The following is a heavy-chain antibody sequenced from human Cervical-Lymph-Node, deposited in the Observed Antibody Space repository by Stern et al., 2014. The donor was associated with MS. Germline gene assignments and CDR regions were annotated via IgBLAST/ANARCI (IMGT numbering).Heavy chain of an antibody. CDR2: IYSSGAA. V-gene: IGHV4-39*01. CDR3: AKHACTGAACPFDL. CDR1: GDSISSYTHY. Sequence: VQLEESGPGLVKPSETLSLTCAVSGDSISSYTHYWARIRHRPGKGLVGVRIIYSSGAANSTPPLKDRVTISVDTSKNPFPLGLTSVTAADTAVYYCAKHACTGAACPFDLWGQGTLVTVSS. D-gene: IGHD2-8*02. J-gene: IGHJ4*02.